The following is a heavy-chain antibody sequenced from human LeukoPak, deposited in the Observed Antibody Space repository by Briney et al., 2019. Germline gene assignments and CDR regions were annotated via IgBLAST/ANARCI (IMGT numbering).Heavy chain of an antibody. CDR1: GSTFNNYA. J-gene: IGHJ4*02. V-gene: IGHV3-23*01. CDR2: VSDSGGTT. CDR3: AKDCNAVTTSYFDY. D-gene: IGHD4-17*01. Sequence: GGSLRLSCAGSGSTFNNYAMCWVRQAPGKGLEWVSEVSDSGGTTYYADSVKGRFTVSRDNPKNTVYLQMNSLRAEDTAVYYCAKDCNAVTTSYFDYWGQGTLVTVSS.